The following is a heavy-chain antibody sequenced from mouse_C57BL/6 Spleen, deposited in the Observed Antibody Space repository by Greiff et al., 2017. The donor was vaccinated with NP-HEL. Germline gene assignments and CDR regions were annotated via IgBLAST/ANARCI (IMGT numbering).Heavy chain of an antibody. CDR1: GFTFSSYA. CDR2: ISDGGSYT. J-gene: IGHJ1*03. Sequence: EVQRVESGGGLVKPGGSLKLSCAASGFTFSSYAMSWVRQTPEKRLEWVATISDGGSYTYYPDNVKGRFTISRDNAKNNLYLQMSHLKSEDTAMYYCARVGWYFDVWGTGTTVTVSS. V-gene: IGHV5-4*01. CDR3: ARVGWYFDV.